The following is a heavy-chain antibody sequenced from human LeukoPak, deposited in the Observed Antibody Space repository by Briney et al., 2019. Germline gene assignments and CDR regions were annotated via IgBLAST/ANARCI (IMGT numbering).Heavy chain of an antibody. CDR1: GGSFSGYF. CDR3: ARADRGHFASAY. D-gene: IGHD3-10*01. CDR2: IHHSGSP. Sequence: PSETLSLTCAVYGGSFSGYFWTWIRQTPGKGLEWIGEIHHSGSPRCNPSLKSRVTITVDTSRNQFSLKLRSVTAADTAVYFCARADRGHFASAYWGQGTLVTVSS. J-gene: IGHJ4*02. V-gene: IGHV4-34*01.